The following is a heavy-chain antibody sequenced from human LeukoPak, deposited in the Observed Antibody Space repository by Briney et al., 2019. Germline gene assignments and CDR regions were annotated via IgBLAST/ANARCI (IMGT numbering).Heavy chain of an antibody. CDR2: ISGSGDYT. CDR1: GFTFTSHA. D-gene: IGHD5-12*01. CDR3: AQSGHSGYDYPS. J-gene: IGHJ5*02. V-gene: IGHV3-23*01. Sequence: GGSLRLSCAASGFTFTSHAITSVRQAPGKGLEWVSFISGSGDYTSYAASVKDPFTISRANSKNMVYLQMNSLRVEDAAVYYCAQSGHSGYDYPSWGQGTLVTVSS.